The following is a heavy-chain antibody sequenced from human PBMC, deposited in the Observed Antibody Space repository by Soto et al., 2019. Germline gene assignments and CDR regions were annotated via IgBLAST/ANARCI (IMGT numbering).Heavy chain of an antibody. J-gene: IGHJ6*03. CDR1: GYTFTGYY. Sequence: ASVKVSCKASGYTFTGYYMHWVRQAPGQGLEWMGWINPNSGGTNYAQKFQGWVTMTRDTSISTAYMELSRLRSDDTAVYYCARDYDILTGYFGHYYYYYMEVWGKGTTVTVSS. CDR3: ARDYDILTGYFGHYYYYYMEV. D-gene: IGHD3-9*01. CDR2: INPNSGGT. V-gene: IGHV1-2*04.